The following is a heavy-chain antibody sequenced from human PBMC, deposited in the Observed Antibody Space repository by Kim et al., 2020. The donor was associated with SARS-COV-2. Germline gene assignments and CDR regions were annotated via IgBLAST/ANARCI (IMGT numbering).Heavy chain of an antibody. V-gene: IGHV3-74*01. D-gene: IGHD3-22*01. J-gene: IGHJ6*02. CDR3: VKSGNYIYNLMDV. Sequence: YADSGRGRFTMSRDNGKHMVYLEMSSLGAEDTAVYFCVKSGNYIYNLMDVWGQGTTVTVSS.